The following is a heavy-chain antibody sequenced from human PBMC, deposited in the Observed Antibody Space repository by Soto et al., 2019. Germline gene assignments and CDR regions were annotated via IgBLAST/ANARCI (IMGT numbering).Heavy chain of an antibody. CDR3: ARLGIAVAGTYDY. CDR2: IYSGGST. J-gene: IGHJ4*02. CDR1: GFTVSSNY. V-gene: IGHV3-53*01. D-gene: IGHD6-19*01. Sequence: EVQLVESGGGLIQPGGSLRLSCAASGFTVSSNYMSWVRQAPGKGLEWVSVIYSGGSTYYADSVKGRFTISRYNSKNTLYLQMNSLRAEDTAVYYCARLGIAVAGTYDYWGQGTLVTVSS.